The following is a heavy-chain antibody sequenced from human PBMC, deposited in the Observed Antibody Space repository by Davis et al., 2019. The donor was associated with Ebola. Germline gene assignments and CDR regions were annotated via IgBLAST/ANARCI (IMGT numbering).Heavy chain of an antibody. CDR3: ARGGPYDSFDY. CDR1: ALTFSSYW. V-gene: IGHV3-74*01. J-gene: IGHJ4*02. Sequence: HTGGSLRPSCVASALTFSSYWMSWVRQAPGKWLVWVSRSNGDGSSTIYADSVKGRFTISRDNTKSTLYLQMNTLRAEDTAVYYCARGGPYDSFDYWGQGTLVTVSS. D-gene: IGHD3-3*01. CDR2: SNGDGSST.